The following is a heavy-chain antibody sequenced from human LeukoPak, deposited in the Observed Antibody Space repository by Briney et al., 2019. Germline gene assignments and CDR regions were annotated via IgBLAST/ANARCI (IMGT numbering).Heavy chain of an antibody. V-gene: IGHV3-23*01. CDR3: AKDVNDFWSGNYWTYYFDY. J-gene: IGHJ4*02. D-gene: IGHD3-3*01. CDR1: GFTFSSYA. Sequence: GGSLRLSCAASGFTFSSYAMSWVRQAPGKGLEWVSAISGSGGSTYYADSVKGRFTISRDSSKNTLYLHMNSLRAEDTAVYYCAKDVNDFWSGNYWTYYFDYWGQGTLVTISS. CDR2: ISGSGGST.